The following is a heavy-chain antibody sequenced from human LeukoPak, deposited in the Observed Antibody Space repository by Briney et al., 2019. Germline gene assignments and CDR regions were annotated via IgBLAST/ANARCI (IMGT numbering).Heavy chain of an antibody. Sequence: GGSLRLSCAASGFTFSTYAMSWVRQAPGKGLEWVSNISGRDGRTYYADSVKGRFTISRDNSKNTLYVQMNSLRAEDTAIYYCAKVRYGVVVITPNYFDYWGQGTLVTVSS. CDR1: GFTFSTYA. J-gene: IGHJ4*02. D-gene: IGHD3-22*01. V-gene: IGHV3-23*01. CDR3: AKVRYGVVVITPNYFDY. CDR2: ISGRDGRT.